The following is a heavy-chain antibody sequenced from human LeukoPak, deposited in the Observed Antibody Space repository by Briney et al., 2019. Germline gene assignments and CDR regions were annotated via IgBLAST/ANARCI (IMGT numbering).Heavy chain of an antibody. V-gene: IGHV3-23*01. CDR2: ISGSGGST. D-gene: IGHD2-2*01. J-gene: IGHJ4*02. CDR1: GFTFSSYA. CDR3: AKDLAPYVVVPAATDY. Sequence: PGGSLRLSCAASGFTFSSYAMSWVRQAPGKGLEWVSAISGSGGSTYYADSVKGRFTISRDNSKNTLYLQMNSLRAEDTAVYHCAKDLAPYVVVPAATDYWGQGTLVTVSS.